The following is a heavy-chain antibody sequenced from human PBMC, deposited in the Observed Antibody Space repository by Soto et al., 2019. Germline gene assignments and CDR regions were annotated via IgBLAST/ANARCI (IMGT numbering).Heavy chain of an antibody. CDR1: GDTFTSYY. J-gene: IGHJ5*02. CDR2: INTHGGST. D-gene: IGHD3-10*01. Sequence: ASVKVSCKAPGDTFTSYYLNWVRQAPGQGLEGMGVINTHGGSTKYAQKLQGRVTMTRDTYRSTVYMDLRSLMSDDTAIYYCARSSGGNFGIIIEGSNWFDPWGQGTLVTVFS. CDR3: ARSSGGNFGIIIEGSNWFDP. V-gene: IGHV1-46*01.